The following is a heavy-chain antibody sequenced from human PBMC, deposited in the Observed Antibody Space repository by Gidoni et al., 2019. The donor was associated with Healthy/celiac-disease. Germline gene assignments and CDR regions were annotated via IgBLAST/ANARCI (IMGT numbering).Heavy chain of an antibody. J-gene: IGHJ4*02. CDR2: ISYDGSNK. CDR3: ARGAGIAAAGTGFDY. CDR1: GFTFSSYA. D-gene: IGHD6-13*01. Sequence: QVQLVESGGGVVQPGRSLRLSCAASGFTFSSYAMHWVRQATGKGREWVAVISYDGSNKYYADSVKGRFTISRDNSKNTLYLQMNSLRAEDTAVYYCARGAGIAAAGTGFDYWGQGTLVTVSS. V-gene: IGHV3-30*04.